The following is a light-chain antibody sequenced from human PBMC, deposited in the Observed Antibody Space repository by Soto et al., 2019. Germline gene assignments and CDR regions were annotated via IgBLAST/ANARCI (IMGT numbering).Light chain of an antibody. CDR1: SGSVSANYY. CDR2: NTN. CDR3: VLYMGSGIWV. V-gene: IGLV8-61*01. Sequence: QTVVTQEASLSVSPGTTVTLTCGLSSGSVSANYYPSWYQQTPGQAPRTLIYNTNTRSSGVPDRFSGSILGNKAALTITGAQADDESDYYCVLYMGSGIWVXXGGTKLTVL. J-gene: IGLJ3*02.